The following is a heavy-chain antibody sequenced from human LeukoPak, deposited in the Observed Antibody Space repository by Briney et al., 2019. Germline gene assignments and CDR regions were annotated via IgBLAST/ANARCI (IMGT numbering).Heavy chain of an antibody. CDR1: GGSFSGYY. CDR2: IYYSGST. CDR3: ARDLGGYIDY. Sequence: PSETLSLTCAVYGGSFSGYYWSWIRQPPGKGLEWIGYIYYSGSTYYNPSLKSRVTISVDTSKNQFSLKLSSVTAADTAVYYCARDLGGYIDYWGQGTLVTVSS. D-gene: IGHD2-15*01. V-gene: IGHV4-34*01. J-gene: IGHJ4*02.